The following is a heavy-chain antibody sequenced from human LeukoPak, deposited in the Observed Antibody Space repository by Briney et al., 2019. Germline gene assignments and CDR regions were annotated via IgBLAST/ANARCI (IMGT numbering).Heavy chain of an antibody. CDR3: TTESWIQLWAFDY. D-gene: IGHD5-18*01. J-gene: IGHJ4*02. CDR2: IKSKTDGGTT. Sequence: GGSLRLSCAASGFTFSNAWMIWVRQAPGKGLEWVGRIKSKTDGGTTDYAAPVKGRFSISRDDSKNTLYLQMNSLKTEDTAVYYCTTESWIQLWAFDYWGQGTLVTVSS. V-gene: IGHV3-15*01. CDR1: GFTFSNAW.